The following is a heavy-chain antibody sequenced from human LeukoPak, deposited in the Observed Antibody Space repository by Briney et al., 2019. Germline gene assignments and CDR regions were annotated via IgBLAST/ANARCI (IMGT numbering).Heavy chain of an antibody. CDR2: INPNSGGT. CDR3: ARDMSPENSQIDY. CDR1: GYTFTGYY. Sequence: SVKVSCKASGYTFTGYYMNWVRQAPGQGLEWMGRINPNSGGTNYARKFQGRVTMTRDTSISTAYMELSRLRSDDTAVYYCARDMSPENSQIDYWGQGTLVTVSS. D-gene: IGHD3-10*02. J-gene: IGHJ4*02. V-gene: IGHV1-2*06.